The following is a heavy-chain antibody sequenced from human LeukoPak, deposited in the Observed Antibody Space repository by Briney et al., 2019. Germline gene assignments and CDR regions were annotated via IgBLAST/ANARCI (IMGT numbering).Heavy chain of an antibody. D-gene: IGHD5-18*01. J-gene: IGHJ4*02. CDR2: INPNSGGT. Sequence: GASVKVSCKASGYTFTGYYMHWVRQAPGQGLEWMGWINPNSGGTNYAQKFQGWVTMTRDTSISTAFMELSRLRSDDTAVYYCARGTGRIQPLDYWGQGTLVTVSS. CDR1: GYTFTGYY. CDR3: ARGTGRIQPLDY. V-gene: IGHV1-2*04.